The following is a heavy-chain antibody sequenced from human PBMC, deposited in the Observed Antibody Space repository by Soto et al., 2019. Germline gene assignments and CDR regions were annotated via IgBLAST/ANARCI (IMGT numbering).Heavy chain of an antibody. Sequence: SETLSLTCAVYGGSFSGYYWSWIRQPPGKGLEWIGEINHSGSTNYNPSLKSRVTISVDTSKNQFSLKLSSVTAADTAVYYCARHPHQGIAARFDYWGQGTLVTVSS. CDR1: GGSFSGYY. D-gene: IGHD6-6*01. CDR3: ARHPHQGIAARFDY. CDR2: INHSGST. J-gene: IGHJ4*02. V-gene: IGHV4-34*01.